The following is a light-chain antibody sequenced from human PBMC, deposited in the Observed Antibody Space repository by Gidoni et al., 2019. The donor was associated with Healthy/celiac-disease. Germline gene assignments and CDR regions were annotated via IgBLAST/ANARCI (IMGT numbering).Light chain of an antibody. CDR1: QSISSY. V-gene: IGKV1-39*01. CDR3: QQSNSTLWT. CDR2: AAS. Sequence: DIHMTHSPSSLSASVGDRVTITCRASQSISSYLNWYQQKPGKAPKLLIYAASSLQSGVPSRFSGSGSGTDFTLTISSLQPEDFATYYCQQSNSTLWTFGQGTKVEIK. J-gene: IGKJ1*01.